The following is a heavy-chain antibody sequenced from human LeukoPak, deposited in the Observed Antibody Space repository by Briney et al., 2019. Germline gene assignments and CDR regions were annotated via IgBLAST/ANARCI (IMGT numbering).Heavy chain of an antibody. CDR1: GLTFSDDY. J-gene: IGHJ6*03. CDR2: ISSSGSTI. V-gene: IGHV3-11*01. Sequence: GGSLRLSCVASGLTFSDDYRSWIRPALRKGLGWVSYISSSGSTIYYADSVKGRFTISRDNAKNSLYLQMNSLRAEDTAVYYCARLVVVAATGGYYMDVWGKGTTVTVSS. CDR3: ARLVVVAATGGYYMDV. D-gene: IGHD2-15*01.